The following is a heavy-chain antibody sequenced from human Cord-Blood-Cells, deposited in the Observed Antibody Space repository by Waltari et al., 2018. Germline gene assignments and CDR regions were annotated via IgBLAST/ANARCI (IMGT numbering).Heavy chain of an antibody. CDR2: IRSKSNSYAT. D-gene: IGHD1-26*01. J-gene: IGHJ4*02. V-gene: IGHV3-73*02. Sequence: EVQLVESGGGLVQPGGSLKLHCAASGLTFSGSAMHWGRQASGKGLEWVGRIRSKSNSYATAYAASVKGRFTISRDDSKNTAYLQMNSLKTEDTAVYYCTRHSRSGSYDYWGQGTLVTVSS. CDR3: TRHSRSGSYDY. CDR1: GLTFSGSA.